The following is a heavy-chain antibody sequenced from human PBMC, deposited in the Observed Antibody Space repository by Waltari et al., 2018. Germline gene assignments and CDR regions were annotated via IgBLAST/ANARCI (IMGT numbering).Heavy chain of an antibody. Sequence: QVQLVQSGAEVKKPGSSVKVSCKASGDTFNTHAISWVRQAPGQGLEWMGRIIPSFGLANYAQTFQDRVTITADKSTTTAYMELSSLRSEDTALYYCARSLYFDKIDFYPPDWYFDLWGRGTLVTVSS. CDR2: IIPSFGLA. D-gene: IGHD3-22*01. CDR3: ARSLYFDKIDFYPPDWYFDL. CDR1: GDTFNTHA. J-gene: IGHJ2*01. V-gene: IGHV1-69*02.